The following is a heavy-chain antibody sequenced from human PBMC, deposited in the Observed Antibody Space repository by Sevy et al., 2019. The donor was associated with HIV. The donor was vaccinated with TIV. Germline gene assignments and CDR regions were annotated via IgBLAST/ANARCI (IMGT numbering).Heavy chain of an antibody. D-gene: IGHD6-13*01. J-gene: IGHJ3*02. CDR2: INPNRGGT. Sequence: ASVKVSCKASGYTFTGYYMHWVRQAPGQGLEWMGRINPNRGGTNYAQKFQGRVTMTRDTSIRTAYMELSRLRSDDTAVYYCAREGAASDAFDIWGQGTMVTVSS. V-gene: IGHV1-2*06. CDR1: GYTFTGYY. CDR3: AREGAASDAFDI.